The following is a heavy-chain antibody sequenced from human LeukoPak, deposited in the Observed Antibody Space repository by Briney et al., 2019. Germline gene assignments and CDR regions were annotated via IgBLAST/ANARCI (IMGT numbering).Heavy chain of an antibody. Sequence: PGGSLRLSCAVSGFTFSSYWMHWVRQAPGKGLVWVSRINSDGSSTNYADSVKGRFTISRDNAKNTLYLQMNSLRAEDTAVYYCARMYYHDSSDYYWAPDYWGQGTLVTVSS. J-gene: IGHJ4*02. D-gene: IGHD3-22*01. CDR2: INSDGSST. CDR1: GFTFSSYW. V-gene: IGHV3-74*01. CDR3: ARMYYHDSSDYYWAPDY.